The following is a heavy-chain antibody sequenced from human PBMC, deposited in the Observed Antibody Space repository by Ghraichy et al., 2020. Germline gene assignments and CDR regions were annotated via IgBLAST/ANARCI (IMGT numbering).Heavy chain of an antibody. J-gene: IGHJ3*02. CDR1: GVSISSSPHY. CDR2: IFDNGNI. Sequence: ESLNISCSVSGVSISSSPHYWGWVRRPPGKGLEWLGNIFDNGNIYYNPSLKSRLTLSVDTSKNLFSLQLTSVTAADTAVYYCARKLPAAFDIWGQGSMVTVSS. CDR3: ARKLPAAFDI. V-gene: IGHV4-39*01.